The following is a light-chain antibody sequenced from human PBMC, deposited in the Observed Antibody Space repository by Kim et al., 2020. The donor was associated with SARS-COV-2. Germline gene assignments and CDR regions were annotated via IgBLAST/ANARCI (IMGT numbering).Light chain of an antibody. J-gene: IGLJ3*02. CDR1: SSSIVRNY. CDR3: QSYADTEWV. V-gene: IGLV6-57*01. CDR2: EGS. Sequence: TLSCTRSSSSIVRNYLQWFQQRPASSPSTVIFEGSHRPSGFPARFSGSIYRSSNSAFLTIYSLRAEDEADYYCQSYADTEWVLGGGTKLTVL.